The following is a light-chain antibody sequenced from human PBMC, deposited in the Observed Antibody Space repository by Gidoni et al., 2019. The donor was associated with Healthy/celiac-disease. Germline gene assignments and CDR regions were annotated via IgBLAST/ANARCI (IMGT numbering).Light chain of an antibody. CDR2: WAS. J-gene: IGKJ4*01. CDR1: QSVLYSSNNKNY. CDR3: QQYYSTPPACT. Sequence: DIVMTQSPDSLAVSLGERATINCKSSQSVLYSSNNKNYLAWYQQKPGQPPKLLIYWASTRESGVPDRFSGSGSGTDFTLTISSLQAEDVAVYYCQQYYSTPPACTFGGGTKVEIK. V-gene: IGKV4-1*01.